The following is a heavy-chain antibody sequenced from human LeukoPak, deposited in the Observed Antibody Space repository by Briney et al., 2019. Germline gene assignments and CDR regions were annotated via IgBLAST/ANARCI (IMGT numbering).Heavy chain of an antibody. CDR2: IYPGDSET. V-gene: IGHV5-51*01. Sequence: GESLKISCKGSGYSFTSYWIGWVRQMPGKGLEWMGIIYPGDSETRYSPSFQGQVTISADKSISTAYLQWSSLKASDTAMYYCSRPSSSWYLDYFDYWGHGTLVTVSS. CDR1: GYSFTSYW. J-gene: IGHJ4*01. CDR3: SRPSSSWYLDYFDY. D-gene: IGHD6-13*01.